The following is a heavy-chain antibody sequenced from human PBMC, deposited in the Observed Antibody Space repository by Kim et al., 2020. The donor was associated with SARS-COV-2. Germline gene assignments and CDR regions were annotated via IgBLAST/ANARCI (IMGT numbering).Heavy chain of an antibody. V-gene: IGHV4-34*01. Sequence: SETLSLTCAVYGGSFSGYYWSWIRQPPGKGLEWIGEINHSGSTNYNPSLKSRVTISVDTSKNQFSLKLSSVTAADTAVYYCARGPYYYDSSPYAFDIWG. D-gene: IGHD3-22*01. CDR1: GGSFSGYY. J-gene: IGHJ3*02. CDR3: ARGPYYYDSSPYAFDI. CDR2: INHSGST.